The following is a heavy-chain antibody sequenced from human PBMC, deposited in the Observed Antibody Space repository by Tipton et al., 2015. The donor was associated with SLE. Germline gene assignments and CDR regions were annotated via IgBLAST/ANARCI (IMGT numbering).Heavy chain of an antibody. CDR2: ISSSSSHI. D-gene: IGHD3-22*01. J-gene: IGHJ4*02. V-gene: IGHV3-21*01. Sequence: SLRLSCAASGFTFSSYSMHWVRQAPGMGLEWVSFISSSSSHIYYADSVKGRFTISRDNAKNPLYLQMNSLRAEDTAVYYCARDPWYYDSSGSFDYWGQGTLVTVSS. CDR3: ARDPWYYDSSGSFDY. CDR1: GFTFSSYS.